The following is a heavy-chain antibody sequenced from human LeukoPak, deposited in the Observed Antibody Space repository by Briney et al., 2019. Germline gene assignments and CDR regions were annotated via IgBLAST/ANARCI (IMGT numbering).Heavy chain of an antibody. J-gene: IGHJ5*02. CDR1: GYTFTSYD. V-gene: IGHV1-8*01. CDR2: MNPNSGNT. CDR3: ARGRVDILTGPDNWFDP. Sequence: ASVKVSCKASGYTFTSYDINWVRQATGQGLEWMGWMNPNSGNTGYAQKFQGRVTMTRNTSISTAYMELNSLRSEDTAVYYCARGRVDILTGPDNWFDPWGQGTLVTVSS. D-gene: IGHD3-9*01.